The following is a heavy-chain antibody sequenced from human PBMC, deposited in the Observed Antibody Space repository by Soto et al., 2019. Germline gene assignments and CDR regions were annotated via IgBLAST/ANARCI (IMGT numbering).Heavy chain of an antibody. Sequence: QVQLVESGGGVVQPGSSLRLSCAASGFTFSSYGMHWVRQAPGKGLEWVAVIWYDGSNKYYADSVKGRFTISRDNSKNTLYLQMNSLRAEDTAVYYCARDDRDYGDPPRGAFDIWGKGTMVTVSS. CDR3: ARDDRDYGDPPRGAFDI. D-gene: IGHD4-17*01. CDR2: IWYDGSNK. CDR1: GFTFSSYG. V-gene: IGHV3-33*01. J-gene: IGHJ3*02.